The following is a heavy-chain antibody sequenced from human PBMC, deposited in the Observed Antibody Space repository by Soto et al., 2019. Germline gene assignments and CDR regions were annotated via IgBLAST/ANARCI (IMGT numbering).Heavy chain of an antibody. CDR2: ISAYNGNT. CDR3: ARDPGPAAILYYYYGMDV. CDR1: GYTFTSYG. D-gene: IGHD2-2*02. V-gene: IGHV1-18*04. J-gene: IGHJ6*02. Sequence: ASVKVSCKASGYTFTSYGISWVRQAPGQGLEWMGWISAYNGNTNYAQKLQGRVTMTTDTSTSTAYMELRSLRSDDTAVYYCARDPGPAAILYYYYGMDVWGQGTAVTVSS.